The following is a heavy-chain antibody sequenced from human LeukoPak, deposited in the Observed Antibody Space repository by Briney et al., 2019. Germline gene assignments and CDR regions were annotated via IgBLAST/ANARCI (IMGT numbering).Heavy chain of an antibody. CDR2: ISAYNGHT. J-gene: IGHJ4*02. CDR3: AREEKRITMVWGGDH. Sequence: GASVKVSCKPSVYTFTSYGISWVRQAPGQGLEWMGWISAYNGHTNYVQKLQGRVTLTTDTSTNTASMELRSLRSDDTALYYCAREEKRITMVWGGDHWGQGTLVTVSS. CDR1: VYTFTSYG. V-gene: IGHV1-18*01. D-gene: IGHD3-10*01.